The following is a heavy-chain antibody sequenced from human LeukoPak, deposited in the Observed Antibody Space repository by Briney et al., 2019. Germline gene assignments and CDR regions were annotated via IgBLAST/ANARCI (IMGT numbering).Heavy chain of an antibody. V-gene: IGHV3-48*01. CDR2: ISSSSSTI. CDR1: GFTFSSYS. D-gene: IGHD2-2*01. Sequence: PGGSLRLSCAASGFTFSSYSMNWVRQAPGRGLEWVSYISSSSSTIYYADSVKGRFTISRDNARNSLYLQMNSLRAEDTAVYYCARVRRDIVVVPAANWFDPWGQGTLVTVSS. J-gene: IGHJ5*02. CDR3: ARVRRDIVVVPAANWFDP.